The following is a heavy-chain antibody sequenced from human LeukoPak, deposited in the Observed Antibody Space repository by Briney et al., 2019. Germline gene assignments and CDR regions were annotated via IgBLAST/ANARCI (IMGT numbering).Heavy chain of an antibody. CDR2: IRSKANSYAT. D-gene: IGHD3-22*01. CDR1: GFTFSGYA. Sequence: PGGSLKLSCAASGFTFSGYAMHWVRQASGKRLEWVGRIRSKANSYATAYAAAVKGTFTISRDDSKNTAYLQMNSLKTEDTAVYYCTSPTYDSSGYHFVYWGQGTLVTVSS. J-gene: IGHJ4*02. CDR3: TSPTYDSSGYHFVY. V-gene: IGHV3-73*01.